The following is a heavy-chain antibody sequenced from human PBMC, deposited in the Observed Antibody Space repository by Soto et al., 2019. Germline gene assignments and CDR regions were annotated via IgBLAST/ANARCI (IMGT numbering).Heavy chain of an antibody. Sequence: QVQLVESGGGVVQPGRSLRLSCAASGFTFSSYAMHCVRQAPGKGLEWVAVISYDGSNKYYADSVKGQFTISRDNSKNTLYLQMNSMRAEDTAVYYCARETMVRGPIDYWGQGTLVTVS. D-gene: IGHD3-10*01. J-gene: IGHJ4*02. CDR2: ISYDGSNK. V-gene: IGHV3-30-3*01. CDR3: ARETMVRGPIDY. CDR1: GFTFSSYA.